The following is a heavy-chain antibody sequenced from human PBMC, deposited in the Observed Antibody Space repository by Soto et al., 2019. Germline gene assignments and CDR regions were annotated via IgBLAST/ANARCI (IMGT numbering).Heavy chain of an antibody. V-gene: IGHV1-46*01. CDR3: ARDRGLSDFWSGYPYYYGMDV. CDR2: INPSGGST. Sequence: ASVKVSCKASGYTFTSYYMHWVRQAPGQGLEWMGIINPSGGSTSYAQKFQGRVTMTRDTSTSTVYMELSSLRSEDTAVCYCARDRGLSDFWSGYPYYYGMDVWGQGTTVTVSS. D-gene: IGHD3-3*01. J-gene: IGHJ6*02. CDR1: GYTFTSYY.